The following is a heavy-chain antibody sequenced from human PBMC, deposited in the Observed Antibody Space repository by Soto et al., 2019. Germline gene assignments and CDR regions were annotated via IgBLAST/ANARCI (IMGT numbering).Heavy chain of an antibody. V-gene: IGHV4-59*01. CDR1: GGSISSYY. J-gene: IGHJ5*02. D-gene: IGHD4-17*01. CDR3: ARYDYGDYDWFDP. Sequence: SLTCTVSGGSISSYYWSWIRQPPGKGLEWIGYIYYSGSTNYNPSLKSRVTISVDTSKNQFSLKLSSVTAADTAVYYCARYDYGDYDWFDPWGQGTLVTVSS. CDR2: IYYSGST.